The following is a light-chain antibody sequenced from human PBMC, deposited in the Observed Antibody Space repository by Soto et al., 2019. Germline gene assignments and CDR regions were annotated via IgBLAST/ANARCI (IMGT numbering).Light chain of an antibody. J-gene: IGKJ1*01. V-gene: IGKV3-20*01. CDR2: GVS. Sequence: EIGLTQSPGSLSLSPGERATLSCRARQSVDSTFFAWYQKKPGQAPRLLMYGVSKRATGIPDRFSGSGSGTDFTLTISRLEPEDCAVYYCQQYMSSVTFGQGTRVEIK. CDR1: QSVDSTF. CDR3: QQYMSSVT.